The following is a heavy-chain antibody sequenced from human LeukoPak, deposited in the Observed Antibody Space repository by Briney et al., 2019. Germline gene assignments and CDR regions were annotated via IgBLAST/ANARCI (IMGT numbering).Heavy chain of an antibody. CDR3: AKKSCSGSCPVDY. J-gene: IGHJ4*02. D-gene: IGHD3-10*02. CDR2: ISSSSSYI. Sequence: GGSLRLSCAASGFTFSSYSMNWVRQAPGRGLEWVSSISSSSSYIYYADSVKGRFTISRDNAKNSLYLQMNSLRAEDTAVYYCAKKSCSGSCPVDYGGQETLVTVPS. V-gene: IGHV3-21*01. CDR1: GFTFSSYS.